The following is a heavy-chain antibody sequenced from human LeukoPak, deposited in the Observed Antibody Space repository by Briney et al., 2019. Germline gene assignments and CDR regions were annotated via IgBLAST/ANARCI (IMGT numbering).Heavy chain of an antibody. CDR1: GFTFGSYA. V-gene: IGHV3-23*01. CDR3: TRDLSPFRY. D-gene: IGHD2/OR15-2a*01. Sequence: GGSLRLSCAASGFTFGSYAMSWVRQAPGKGLQWVSGISGGGGGTYYADSVKGRFTISRDNSKNTLYLQMNSLRVEDTAVYYCTRDLSPFRYWGQGTLVTVSS. J-gene: IGHJ4*02. CDR2: ISGGGGGT.